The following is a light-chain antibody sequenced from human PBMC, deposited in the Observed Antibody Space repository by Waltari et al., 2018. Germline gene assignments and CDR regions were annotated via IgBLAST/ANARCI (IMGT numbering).Light chain of an antibody. Sequence: QSALAQPASVSGSPGQTITIYCPGTSSDVGGYNLVSWYQQYPGKAPKLMIYEASNRPSGVSNRFSGSKSGNTASLTISGLQAEDEADYYCCSYAPSGTFVFGTGTKVTVL. V-gene: IGLV2-23*01. CDR1: SSDVGGYNL. CDR3: CSYAPSGTFV. CDR2: EAS. J-gene: IGLJ1*01.